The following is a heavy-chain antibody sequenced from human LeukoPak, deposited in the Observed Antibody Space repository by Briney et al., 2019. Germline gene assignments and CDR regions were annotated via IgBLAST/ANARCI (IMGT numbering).Heavy chain of an antibody. CDR1: GGSFSGYY. V-gene: IGHV3-53*01. D-gene: IGHD3-22*01. CDR3: AKECGRDYEDRAFDI. J-gene: IGHJ3*02. Sequence: PSETLSLTCAVYGGSFSGYYWSWVRQPPGKGLEWVSVIYSGGSTYYADSVKGRFTISRDNSKNTPYLQMGSLTAEDTAVYYCAKECGRDYEDRAFDIWGQGTMVTVSS. CDR2: IYSGGST.